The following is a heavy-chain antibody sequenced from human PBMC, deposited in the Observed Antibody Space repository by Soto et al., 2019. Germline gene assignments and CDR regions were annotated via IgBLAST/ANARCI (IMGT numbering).Heavy chain of an antibody. J-gene: IGHJ6*02. CDR1: GFTVGDYA. V-gene: IGHV3-49*03. CDR2: IRRKAYGGTT. Sequence: GGSLRLSCTASGFTVGDYAMSWFRQAPGKGLEWEGFIRRKAYGGTTEYAASVKGRFTISRDDAKSIAYLQMNSLNTEDTAVYYCPRSGGDYGYYYSYGMEVWGQGTTVTVAS. D-gene: IGHD4-17*01. CDR3: PRSGGDYGYYYSYGMEV.